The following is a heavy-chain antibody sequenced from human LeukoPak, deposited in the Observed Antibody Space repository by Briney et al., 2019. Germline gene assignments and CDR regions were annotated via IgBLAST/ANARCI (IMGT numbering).Heavy chain of an antibody. CDR1: DGSISSYY. CDR3: AREPLVRFLEWLPHFDY. Sequence: SETLSLTCTVSDGSISSYYWSWIRQPPGKGLEWIGRIYTSGSTNYNPSLKSRVTMSVDTSKNQFSLKLSSVTAADTAVYYCAREPLVRFLEWLPHFDYWGQGTLVTVSS. J-gene: IGHJ4*02. D-gene: IGHD3-3*01. CDR2: IYTSGST. V-gene: IGHV4-4*07.